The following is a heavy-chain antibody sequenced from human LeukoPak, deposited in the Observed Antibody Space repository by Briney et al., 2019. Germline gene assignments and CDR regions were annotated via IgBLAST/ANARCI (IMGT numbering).Heavy chain of an antibody. V-gene: IGHV3-53*01. D-gene: IGHD3-22*01. CDR2: IYSGGST. J-gene: IGHJ3*02. Sequence: GGSLRLSCAASGFTVSSNYMSWVRQAPGKGLEWVSVIYSGGSTYYADSVKGRFTISRDNSKNTLYLQMNSLRAEDTAVYYCARDRGLDSSGYYNDAFDIWGQGTMVTVSS. CDR3: ARDRGLDSSGYYNDAFDI. CDR1: GFTVSSNY.